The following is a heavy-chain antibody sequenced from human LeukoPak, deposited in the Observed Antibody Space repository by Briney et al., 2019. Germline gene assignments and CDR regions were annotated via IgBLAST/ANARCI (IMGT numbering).Heavy chain of an antibody. Sequence: GGSLRLSCAASGFTFSSYWMHWVRQAPGKGLVWVSRINSDGSSTSYADSVKGRFTISRDNAENTLYLQMNSLRAEDTAVYYCARGLVGYGMDVWGQGTTVTVSS. V-gene: IGHV3-74*01. CDR2: INSDGSST. J-gene: IGHJ6*02. CDR3: ARGLVGYGMDV. CDR1: GFTFSSYW. D-gene: IGHD3-16*02.